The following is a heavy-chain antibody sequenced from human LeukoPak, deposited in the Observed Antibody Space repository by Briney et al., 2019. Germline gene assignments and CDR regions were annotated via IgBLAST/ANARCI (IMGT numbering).Heavy chain of an antibody. CDR1: GGSITTYH. Sequence: PSETLSLTCNVSGGSITTYHWSWIRQFPGKGLEWIGFIYYSGSTNYNPSLKSRVTISVDTSKDQFSLKLSSVTAADTAVYYCARRPPDSLYYYYYGMDVWGQGTTVTVSS. J-gene: IGHJ6*02. CDR3: ARRPPDSLYYYYYGMDV. V-gene: IGHV4-59*08. D-gene: IGHD1-14*01. CDR2: IYYSGST.